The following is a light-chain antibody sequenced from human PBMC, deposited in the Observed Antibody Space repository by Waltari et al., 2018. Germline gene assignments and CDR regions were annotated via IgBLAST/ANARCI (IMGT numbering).Light chain of an antibody. CDR2: EVD. CDR1: SSDIGAYKY. Sequence: QSALTQPPSASGSPGQTVIISCTGTSSDIGAYKYVSWYQQIPGRAPALISYEVDRRPPGGPDRFSGSKAGNTASRTVSGLQTEDEGDYYCSSYAGSNKLIFGGVTKLTVL. CDR3: SSYAGSNKLI. J-gene: IGLJ2*01. V-gene: IGLV2-8*01.